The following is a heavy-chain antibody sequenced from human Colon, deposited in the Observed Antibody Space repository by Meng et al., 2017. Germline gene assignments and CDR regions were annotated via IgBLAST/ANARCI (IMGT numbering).Heavy chain of an antibody. CDR3: AAVGTSGEFIY. D-gene: IGHD1-26*01. CDR1: GFTFSNTW. V-gene: IGHV3-15*01. Sequence: GESLKISCAASGFTFSNTWMSWVRQAPGKGLEWVGRITRKIDGGTTDSAAPVKGRFTLSRDDSKTTLFLHMGSLRIEDKAVYYCAAVGTSGEFIYWGPGTLVTVSS. J-gene: IGHJ4*02. CDR2: ITRKIDGGTT.